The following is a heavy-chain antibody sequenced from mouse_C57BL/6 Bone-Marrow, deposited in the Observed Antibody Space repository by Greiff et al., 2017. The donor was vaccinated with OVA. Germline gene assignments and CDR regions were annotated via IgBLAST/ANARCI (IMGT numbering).Heavy chain of an antibody. CDR3: ARYIASYYCAMDE. J-gene: IGHJ4*01. CDR2: ISDGGSYT. V-gene: IGHV5-4*01. CDR1: GFTFSSYA. D-gene: IGHD1-3*01. Sequence: EVQVVESGGGLVKPGGSLKLSCAASGFTFSSYAMSWVRQTPEKRLEWVATISDGGSYTYYPDNVKGRFTISRDNAKNNLYLQMSHLKSEDTAMYYCARYIASYYCAMDEWGRRPSVTVSS.